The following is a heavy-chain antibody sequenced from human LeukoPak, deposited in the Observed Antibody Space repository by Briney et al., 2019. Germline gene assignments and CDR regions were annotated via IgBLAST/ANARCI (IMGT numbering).Heavy chain of an antibody. CDR1: GFTFSNYW. CDR2: IKQDGSET. Sequence: GGSLRLSCADSGFTFSNYWMSWVRQTPEKGLEWVANIKQDGSETVYVDSVKGRFTISRDNAQTSLYLQMSSLRAEDTAVYYCARDPYSSSWSYGMDVWGQGTTVTVSS. D-gene: IGHD6-13*01. V-gene: IGHV3-7*05. J-gene: IGHJ6*02. CDR3: ARDPYSSSWSYGMDV.